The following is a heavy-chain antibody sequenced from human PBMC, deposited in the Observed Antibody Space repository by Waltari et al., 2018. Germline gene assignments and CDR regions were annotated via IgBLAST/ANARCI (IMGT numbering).Heavy chain of an antibody. D-gene: IGHD3-10*01. J-gene: IGHJ4*02. CDR3: AKSRGFEY. Sequence: EVQLVESGGGLVQHGGSLRLSCEASGFTFSRYWMSWVRQTPGKGLEWVANINYDGRQKYYVDSVKGRFAISRDNARNSVYLQMNSLRVEDTAVYYCAKSRGFEYWGQGALITVSS. CDR1: GFTFSRYW. CDR2: INYDGRQK. V-gene: IGHV3-7*01.